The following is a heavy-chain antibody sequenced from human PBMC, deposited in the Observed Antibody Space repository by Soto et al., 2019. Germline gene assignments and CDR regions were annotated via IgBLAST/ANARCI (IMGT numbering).Heavy chain of an antibody. Sequence: QVHLVQSGAEVKEPGASVKVTCKTSGYTFTGYHIHWVRQAPGQGLEWMGWINTNTGDTNYAQKFQGWVTMTRATSINTAYVQLSRLTSDDTAVYYCARWVGASNWFDPWGQGTLVTVSS. D-gene: IGHD1-26*01. CDR1: GYTFTGYH. CDR2: INTNTGDT. V-gene: IGHV1-2*04. CDR3: ARWVGASNWFDP. J-gene: IGHJ5*02.